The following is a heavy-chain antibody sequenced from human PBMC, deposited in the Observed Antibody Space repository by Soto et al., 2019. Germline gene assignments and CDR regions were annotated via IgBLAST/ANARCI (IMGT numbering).Heavy chain of an antibody. Sequence: SGPTLVNPTQTLTLTCTFSGFSLSTDGVRVSWIRQPPGKALEWLARIDWDDDKFCSSSLKTRLTISKDTSKNQVVLTMTNMDPVDTATYYCARMWYTSGWYHLDPWGQGTLVTVSS. CDR1: GFSLSTDGVR. D-gene: IGHD6-19*01. V-gene: IGHV2-70*04. J-gene: IGHJ5*02. CDR3: ARMWYTSGWYHLDP. CDR2: IDWDDDK.